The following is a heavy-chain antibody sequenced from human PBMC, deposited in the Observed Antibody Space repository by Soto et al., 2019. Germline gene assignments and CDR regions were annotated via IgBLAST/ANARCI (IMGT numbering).Heavy chain of an antibody. CDR2: IYWDDDT. Sequence: QVTLKESGPTLVKPTQTLTLTCTFSGFSLTSRGVAVGWIRQPPGKALEWLATIYWDDDTRYSPSLKSKLTITQDTSKNQVVLTMTTMDPVDTGTYFCAHNRGRGGIPFEYWGQGTTVTASS. V-gene: IGHV2-5*02. D-gene: IGHD3-10*01. CDR1: GFSLTSRGVA. CDR3: AHNRGRGGIPFEY. J-gene: IGHJ4*03.